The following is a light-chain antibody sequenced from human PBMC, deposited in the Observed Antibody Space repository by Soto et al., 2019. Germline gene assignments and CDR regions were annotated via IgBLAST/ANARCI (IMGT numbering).Light chain of an antibody. Sequence: EIVLTQSPGTLSLSPGERATLSCRASQSVSSSYLAWYQQKPGQAPRLLIYGASSRATGIPDRFSGSGSATDFTLTISRLEPEDVAVYYCQQYGSSPFITFGQGTRLEIK. CDR3: QQYGSSPFIT. CDR1: QSVSSSY. V-gene: IGKV3-20*01. CDR2: GAS. J-gene: IGKJ5*01.